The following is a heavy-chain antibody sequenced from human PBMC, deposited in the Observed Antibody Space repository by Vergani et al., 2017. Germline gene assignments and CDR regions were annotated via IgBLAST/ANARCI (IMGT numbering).Heavy chain of an antibody. J-gene: IGHJ4*02. D-gene: IGHD6-13*01. CDR1: GGSISSGSYY. CDR2: IYTSGST. Sequence: QVQLQESGPGLVKPSQTLSLTCTVSGGSISSGSYYWSWIRQPAGKGLEWIGRIYTSGSTNYNPSLKSRVTISVDTSKNQYSFKLSSVTAADTAVYYCASSEVYSSSSSFDYWGQGTLVTVSS. V-gene: IGHV4-61*02. CDR3: ASSEVYSSSSSFDY.